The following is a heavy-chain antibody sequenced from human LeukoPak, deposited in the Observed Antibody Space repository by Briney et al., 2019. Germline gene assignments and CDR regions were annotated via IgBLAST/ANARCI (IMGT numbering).Heavy chain of an antibody. CDR2: IYYSGST. CDR1: GGSISSYY. V-gene: IGHV4-59*12. CDR3: ASLNNYDILTGYYFAFDI. D-gene: IGHD3-9*01. Sequence: PSETLSLTCTVSGGSISSYYWSWIRQPPGKGLEWIGYIYYSGSTNYNPSLKSRVTISVDTSKNQFSLKLSSVTAADTAVYYCASLNNYDILTGYYFAFDIWGQGTMVTVSS. J-gene: IGHJ3*02.